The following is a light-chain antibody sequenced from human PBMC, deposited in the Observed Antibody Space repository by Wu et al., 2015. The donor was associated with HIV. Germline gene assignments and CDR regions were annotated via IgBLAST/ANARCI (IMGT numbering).Light chain of an antibody. CDR1: QSISGTH. J-gene: IGKJ2*01. CDR2: GAS. V-gene: IGKV3-20*01. Sequence: EIVLTQSPGTLSFSPGQRVTLSCRASQSISGTHLAWYQQKPGQAPRLLISGASTRATGIPDRFSGRGSGTDFTLIISRLEPEDVAVYYCQQYGSSPYTFGQGTKLEIK. CDR3: QQYGSSPYT.